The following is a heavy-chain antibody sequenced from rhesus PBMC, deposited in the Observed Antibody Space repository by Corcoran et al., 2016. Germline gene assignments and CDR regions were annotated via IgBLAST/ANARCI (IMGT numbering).Heavy chain of an antibody. CDR1: GCSFSDYY. CDR3: AREGVEAFDF. Sequence: EVQLVESGGGLAKPGGSLRLSGAASGCSFSDYYMDWVRQAPGKGLEWVARIGHGGGSTWYADSVKGRFTVSRENAKNTLYFQMNSLRPEDTAVYYCAREGVEAFDFWGQGLRVTVSS. V-gene: IGHV3-178*01. J-gene: IGHJ3*01. CDR2: IGHGGGST. D-gene: IGHD1-44*02.